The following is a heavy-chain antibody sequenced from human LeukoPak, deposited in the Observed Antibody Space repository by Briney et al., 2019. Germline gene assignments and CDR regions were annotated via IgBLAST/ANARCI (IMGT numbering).Heavy chain of an antibody. CDR1: GYTFTGYY. D-gene: IGHD2-15*01. CDR3: ARGPGDYCSGGSCYDDY. Sequence: ASVKVSCKASGYTFTGYYMHWVRQAPGQGLEWMGWINPNSGCTNYAQKFQGRVTMNRDTSISTAYMELSRLRSDDRAVYYCARGPGDYCSGGSCYDDYWGQGTLVTVSS. J-gene: IGHJ4*02. CDR2: INPNSGCT. V-gene: IGHV1-2*02.